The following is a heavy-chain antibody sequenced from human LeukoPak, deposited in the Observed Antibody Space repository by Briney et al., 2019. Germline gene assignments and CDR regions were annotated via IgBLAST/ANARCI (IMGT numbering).Heavy chain of an antibody. CDR3: ARDLVMDY. V-gene: IGHV4-31*03. D-gene: IGHD2-8*02. Sequence: SETLFLTCTVSGGSISSDGYYWSWIRQHPGKGLEWLGYIYYGGSTYYNPSLKSRVTISVDTSKNQFSLKLSSVTAADTAVYYCARDLVMDYWGQGTLVTVSS. J-gene: IGHJ4*02. CDR2: IYYGGST. CDR1: GGSISSDGYY.